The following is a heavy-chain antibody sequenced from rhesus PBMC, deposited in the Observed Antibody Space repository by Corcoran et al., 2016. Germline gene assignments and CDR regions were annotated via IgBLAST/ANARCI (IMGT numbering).Heavy chain of an antibody. V-gene: IGHV4S7*01. Sequence: QVQLQESGPGLVKPSATLSLTCAVSGCSISGVYYWVCLRPPPGKGLAWIGNIYGNRASNYYNPSLKSRVTISKDTSKNQFSLKLSAVTAADTAVYYCARALSNWYFDIWGPGTPITISS. CDR1: GCSISGVYY. CDR3: ARALSNWYFDI. J-gene: IGHJ2*01. CDR2: IYGNRASN.